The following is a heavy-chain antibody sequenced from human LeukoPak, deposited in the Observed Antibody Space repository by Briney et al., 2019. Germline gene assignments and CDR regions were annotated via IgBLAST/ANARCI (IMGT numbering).Heavy chain of an antibody. Sequence: SGTLSLTCAVSGGSISSSNWWSWIRQSPGKGLEWIGEINLGGSTNYNPSLKSRVTMTIDTSKKEVSLKLTSVTASDTSIYFCATSSKVVRPDSWDYWGQGTLVTVSS. CDR1: GGSISSSNW. J-gene: IGHJ4*02. D-gene: IGHD6-6*01. CDR2: INLGGST. V-gene: IGHV4-4*02. CDR3: ATSSKVVRPDSWDY.